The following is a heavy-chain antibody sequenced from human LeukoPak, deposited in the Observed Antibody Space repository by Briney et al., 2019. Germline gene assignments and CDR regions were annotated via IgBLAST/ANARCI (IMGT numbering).Heavy chain of an antibody. V-gene: IGHV3-48*03. J-gene: IGHJ6*04. CDR1: GFPFSSYA. Sequence: GGSLRLSCAASGFPFSSYAMNWVRQAPGKGLEWVSFISSSGTTKHYADSVKGRFTISRDNAKNSLYLQMNSLRAEDTAVYYCAELGITMIGGVWGKGTTVTISS. CDR3: AELGITMIGGV. CDR2: ISSSGTTK. D-gene: IGHD3-10*02.